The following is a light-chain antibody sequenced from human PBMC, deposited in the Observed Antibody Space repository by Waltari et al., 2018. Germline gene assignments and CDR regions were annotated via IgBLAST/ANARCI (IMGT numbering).Light chain of an antibody. Sequence: EIVMTQSPDTLSVFPGERATLSCRASQRIRSNLAWYQHTPGQAPRLLIYAASTRATGIPARFSGSGSGTEFTLTISSLQSEDFAVCFCQQYDNWLGTFGPGTKVEIK. CDR3: QQYDNWLGT. V-gene: IGKV3-15*01. J-gene: IGKJ1*01. CDR1: QRIRSN. CDR2: AAS.